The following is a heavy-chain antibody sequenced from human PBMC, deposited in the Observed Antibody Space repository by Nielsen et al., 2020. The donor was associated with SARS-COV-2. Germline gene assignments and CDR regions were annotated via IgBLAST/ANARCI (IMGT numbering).Heavy chain of an antibody. D-gene: IGHD1-7*01. V-gene: IGHV4-59*12. Sequence: WIRQPPGKGLEWIGYIYYSGSTNYNPSLKSRVTISLDTSKNQFSLKLSSVTAADTAVYFCAREKELHTLFSYYYYMDVWGKGTTVTVSS. CDR3: AREKELHTLFSYYYYMDV. CDR2: IYYSGST. J-gene: IGHJ6*03.